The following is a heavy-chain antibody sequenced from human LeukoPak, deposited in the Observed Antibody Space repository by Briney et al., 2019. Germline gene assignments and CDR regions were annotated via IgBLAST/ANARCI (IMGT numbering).Heavy chain of an antibody. CDR3: ARPHYDILTGYNVDAFDI. V-gene: IGHV1-18*01. J-gene: IGHJ3*02. CDR1: GYTFTSYG. CDR2: ISAYNGNT. D-gene: IGHD3-9*01. Sequence: GASVKVSCKASGYTFTSYGISWVRQAPGQGLEWMGWISAYNGNTNYAQKLQGRVTMTTDTSTSTAYMELRSLRSDDTAVYYCARPHYDILTGYNVDAFDIWGQGTMVTVSS.